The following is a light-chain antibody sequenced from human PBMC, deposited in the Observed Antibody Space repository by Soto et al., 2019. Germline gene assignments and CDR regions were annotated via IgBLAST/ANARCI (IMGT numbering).Light chain of an antibody. CDR3: QHYNSYSEA. CDR2: KAS. CDR1: QTISSW. J-gene: IGKJ1*01. Sequence: DTQMTQSPSTLSGSVGDRVTVTWRASQTISSWLAWYQQKPGKAPKLLIYKASTLKSGVPSRFSGSGSGTEFTLTISSLQPDDFAAYYCQHYNSYSEAFGQGTRWIS. V-gene: IGKV1-5*03.